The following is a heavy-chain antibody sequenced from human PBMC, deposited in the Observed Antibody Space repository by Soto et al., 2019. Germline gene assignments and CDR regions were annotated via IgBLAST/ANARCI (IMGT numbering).Heavy chain of an antibody. D-gene: IGHD6-13*01. V-gene: IGHV3-33*01. CDR2: IWYDGSNK. J-gene: IGHJ4*02. CDR3: ARPTIAAAGTPDY. CDR1: GFTFSSYG. Sequence: GGSLRLSCAASGFTFSSYGMHWVRQAPGKGLEWVAVIWYDGSNKYYADSVKGRFTISRDNSKNTLYLQMNSLRAEDTAVYYCARPTIAAAGTPDYWGQGTLVTVSS.